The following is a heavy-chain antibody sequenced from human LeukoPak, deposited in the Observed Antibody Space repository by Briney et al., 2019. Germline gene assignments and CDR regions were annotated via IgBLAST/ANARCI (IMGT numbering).Heavy chain of an antibody. J-gene: IGHJ3*02. CDR3: ARPRIAAAHDASDI. Sequence: SETLSLTCTVSGGSISSYYRSWIRQPPGKGLEWIGYIYYSGSTNYNPSLKSRVTISVDTSKNQFSLKLSSVTAADTAVYYCARPRIAAAHDASDIWGQGTMVTVSS. D-gene: IGHD6-13*01. CDR2: IYYSGST. CDR1: GGSISSYY. V-gene: IGHV4-59*08.